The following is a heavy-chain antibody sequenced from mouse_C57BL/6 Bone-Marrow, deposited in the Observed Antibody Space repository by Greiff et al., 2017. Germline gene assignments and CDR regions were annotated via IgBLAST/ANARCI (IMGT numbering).Heavy chain of an antibody. CDR3: ARSGY. J-gene: IGHJ2*01. D-gene: IGHD3-2*02. CDR2: IYPRSGNT. CDR1: GYTFTSYG. V-gene: IGHV1-81*01. Sequence: QVQLQQPGAELARPGASVKLSCKASGYTFTSYGISWVKQRTGQGLEWIGEIYPRSGNTYYNEKFKGKATLTADKTSSTAYMELHSRTSERSALYFCARSGYWGQGTTLTVSS.